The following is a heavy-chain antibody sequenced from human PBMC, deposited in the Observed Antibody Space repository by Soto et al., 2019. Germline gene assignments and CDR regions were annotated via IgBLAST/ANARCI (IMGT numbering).Heavy chain of an antibody. CDR2: IYYSGST. CDR1: GGSISSSSYY. J-gene: IGHJ5*02. V-gene: IGHV4-39*01. D-gene: IGHD2-2*01. Sequence: TSENLSLTCTVSGGSISSSSYYWGWIRQPPGKGLEWIGSIYYSGSTYYNPSLKSRVTISVDTSKNQFSLKLSSVTAADTAVYYCARPVSTEIDIVVVPAATSGYWFDPWGQGTLVTSPQ. CDR3: ARPVSTEIDIVVVPAATSGYWFDP.